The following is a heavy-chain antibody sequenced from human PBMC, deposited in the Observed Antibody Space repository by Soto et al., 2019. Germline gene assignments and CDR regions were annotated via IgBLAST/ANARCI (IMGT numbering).Heavy chain of an antibody. Sequence: ASVKVSCKASGGTFSSYAISWVRQAPGQGLEWMGGIIPIFGTANYAQKFQGRVTITADESTSTAYMELSSLRSEDTAVYYCAGQLQRRAATYWFDPWGQGTLVTVSS. CDR1: GGTFSSYA. CDR2: IIPIFGTA. J-gene: IGHJ5*02. CDR3: AGQLQRRAATYWFDP. D-gene: IGHD2-15*01. V-gene: IGHV1-69*13.